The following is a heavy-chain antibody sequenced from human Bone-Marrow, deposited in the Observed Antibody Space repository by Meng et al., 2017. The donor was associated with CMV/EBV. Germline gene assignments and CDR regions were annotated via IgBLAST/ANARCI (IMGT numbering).Heavy chain of an antibody. D-gene: IGHD2-2*01. Sequence: GESLKISCAASGFTFSDYYMSWVRQAPGKGLEWVSVIYSGGSTYYADSVKGRFTISRDNAKNSLYLQMNSLRAEDTAVYYCARGHCSSTSCYRYYYGMDLWGQGTTVTVSS. V-gene: IGHV3-66*01. CDR1: GFTFSDYY. CDR3: ARGHCSSTSCYRYYYGMDL. J-gene: IGHJ6*02. CDR2: IYSGGST.